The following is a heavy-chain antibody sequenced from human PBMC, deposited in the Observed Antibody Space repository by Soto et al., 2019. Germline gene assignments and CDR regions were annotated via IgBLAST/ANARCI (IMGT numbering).Heavy chain of an antibody. V-gene: IGHV5-51*01. Sequence: GESLKISCKGSGYSFTSYWIGWVRQMPGKGLEWMGIIYPGDSDTRYSPSFQGQVTISADKSISTAYLQWSSLKASDTAMYYCARMGQLGGYYYYGMDVWGQGTTVTVSS. CDR2: IYPGDSDT. D-gene: IGHD6-6*01. CDR1: GYSFTSYW. CDR3: ARMGQLGGYYYYGMDV. J-gene: IGHJ6*02.